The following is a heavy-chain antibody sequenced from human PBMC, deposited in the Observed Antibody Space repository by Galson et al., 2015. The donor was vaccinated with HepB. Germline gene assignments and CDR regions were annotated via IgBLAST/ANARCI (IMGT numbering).Heavy chain of an antibody. CDR1: GYPFTNYA. CDR3: ATDGVPRCDDNGYHWFDP. CDR2: INPDNGNT. D-gene: IGHD2-8*01. Sequence: SVKVSCKASGYPFTNYALHWVRQAPGQRLEWMGCINPDNGNTKYSQNFQGRVTITSDTSATTAYMELSSLRSEDTALYYCATDGVPRCDDNGYHWFDPWGQGTLVTVSS. J-gene: IGHJ5*02. V-gene: IGHV1-3*01.